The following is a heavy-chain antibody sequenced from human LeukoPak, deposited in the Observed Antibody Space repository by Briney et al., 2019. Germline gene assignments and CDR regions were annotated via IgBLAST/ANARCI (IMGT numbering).Heavy chain of an antibody. V-gene: IGHV4-4*07. J-gene: IGHJ4*02. D-gene: IGHD6-13*01. Sequence: PSETLSLTCTVSGGSISSYYWSWIRQPAGKGLEWIGHIYNSGSTNYNPSLKGRVTMSVATSKNQFSLHLSSVTAADTAVYYCARSAFLVTAPGLYYFDFWGQGTLVAVSS. CDR3: ARSAFLVTAPGLYYFDF. CDR1: GGSISSYY. CDR2: IYNSGST.